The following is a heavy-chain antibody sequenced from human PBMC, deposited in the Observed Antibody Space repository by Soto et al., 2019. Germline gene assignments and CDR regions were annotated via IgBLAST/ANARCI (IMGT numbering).Heavy chain of an antibody. CDR3: ARDRVGSWSPFPLYGMDV. V-gene: IGHV3-53*02. CDR2: IYSGGST. CDR1: GFTVSSNY. J-gene: IGHJ6*02. Sequence: EVQLVETGGGLIQPGGSLRLSCAASGFTVSSNYMSWVRQAPGKGLEWVSVIYSGGSTYYADSVKGRFTISRDNSNTSLYLQMNSLRAEDTAVYYCARDRVGSWSPFPLYGMDVWGQGTTVTVSS. D-gene: IGHD6-13*01.